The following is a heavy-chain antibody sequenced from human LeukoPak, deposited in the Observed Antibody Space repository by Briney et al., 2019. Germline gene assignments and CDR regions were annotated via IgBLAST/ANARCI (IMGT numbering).Heavy chain of an antibody. Sequence: SETLSLTCTVSGGSISSSSYYWGWIRQPPWKGLEWIGSIYYSGSTYYNPSLKSRVTISVDTSKNQFSLKLSSVTAADTAVYYCARCGFMVGGAIGWFDPWGQGTLVTVSS. D-gene: IGHD3-10*01. CDR3: ARCGFMVGGAIGWFDP. CDR1: GGSISSSSYY. J-gene: IGHJ5*02. V-gene: IGHV4-39*01. CDR2: IYYSGST.